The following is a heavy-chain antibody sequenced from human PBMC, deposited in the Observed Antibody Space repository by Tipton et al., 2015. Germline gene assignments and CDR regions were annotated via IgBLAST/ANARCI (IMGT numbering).Heavy chain of an antibody. CDR2: IKYDGSEK. V-gene: IGHV3-7*01. CDR1: GFEFSSYW. CDR3: SRVGEA. J-gene: IGHJ4*02. D-gene: IGHD3-16*01. Sequence: SLRLSCSASGFEFSSYWMSWVRQSPAKGLEWVANIKYDGSEKYYVDSVKGRFTISRDNAEKSLDLQMNSLRAEDTAVYYCSRVGEAWGQGTLVTVSS.